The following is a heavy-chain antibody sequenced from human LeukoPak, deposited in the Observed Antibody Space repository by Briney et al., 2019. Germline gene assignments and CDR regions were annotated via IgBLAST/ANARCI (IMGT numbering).Heavy chain of an antibody. Sequence: PGGSLRLSCAASGFTFDDYGMSWVRQAPGKGLEWVSGINWNGGSTGYADSVKGRFTISRDNAKNSLYLQMNSLRAEDTAVYFCAKGACITIFGVVISNPCNLDYWGQGTLVTVSS. V-gene: IGHV3-20*04. J-gene: IGHJ4*02. D-gene: IGHD3-3*01. CDR2: INWNGGST. CDR3: AKGACITIFGVVISNPCNLDY. CDR1: GFTFDDYG.